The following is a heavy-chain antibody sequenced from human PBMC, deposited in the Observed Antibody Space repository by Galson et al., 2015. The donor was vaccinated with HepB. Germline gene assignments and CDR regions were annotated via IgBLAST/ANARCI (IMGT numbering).Heavy chain of an antibody. D-gene: IGHD4-17*01. CDR3: ARTPYYGDYPLDY. CDR2: IFPGDSDT. CDR1: GYSFTSYW. Sequence: LRISCQASGYSFTSYWIGWVRQMPGKGLEWMGIIFPGDSDTRYSPSFQGQVTISADKSISTAYLQWSSLKASDTAMYFCARTPYYGDYPLDYWGQGTLVTASS. V-gene: IGHV5-51*01. J-gene: IGHJ4*02.